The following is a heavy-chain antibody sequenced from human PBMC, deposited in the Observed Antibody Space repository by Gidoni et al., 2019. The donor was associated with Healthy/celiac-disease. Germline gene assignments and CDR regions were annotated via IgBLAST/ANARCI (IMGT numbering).Heavy chain of an antibody. J-gene: IGHJ3*02. CDR1: GFTFDDYA. CDR2: ISWNSGSI. CDR3: AKERSISAAAGRADAFDI. Sequence: EVQLVESGGGLVQPGRSLRLSCAASGFTFDDYARHWVRQAPGKGLEWVSGISWNSGSIGYADSVKGRFTISRDNAKNSLYLQMNSLRAEDTALYYCAKERSISAAAGRADAFDIWGQGTMVTVSS. D-gene: IGHD6-13*01. V-gene: IGHV3-9*01.